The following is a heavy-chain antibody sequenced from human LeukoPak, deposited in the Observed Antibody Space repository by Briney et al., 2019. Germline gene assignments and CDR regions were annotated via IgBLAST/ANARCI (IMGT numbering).Heavy chain of an antibody. V-gene: IGHV3-23*01. CDR1: GSTFSNYA. CDR3: AKYSGSYYXPPNWDS. J-gene: IGHJ4*02. Sequence: GGSLRLSCAASGSTFSNYAMTWVRQAPGKGLEWVSGISGSGSSTYYADSVKGRFTLSRDYPKNTLYLQMNSLRAEDTAVYFCAKYSGSYYXPPNWDSWGQGTLXXVSS. D-gene: IGHD1-26*01. CDR2: ISGSGSST.